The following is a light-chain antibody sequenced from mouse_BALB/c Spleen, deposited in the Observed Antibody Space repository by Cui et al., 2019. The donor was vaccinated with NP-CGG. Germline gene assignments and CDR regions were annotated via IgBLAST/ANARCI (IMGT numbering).Light chain of an antibody. CDR3: ALWYSNHWV. CDR2: GTN. V-gene: IGLV1*01. J-gene: IGLJ1*01. Sequence: QAVVTQESALTTSPGDTVTLTCRSSTGAVTTSNYANWVQEKPDHLFTGLIGGTNNRVPGVSARFSGFLIGDKSALTITGAQTEDEAIYFCALWYSNHWVFGGGTKLTVL. CDR1: TGAVTTSNY.